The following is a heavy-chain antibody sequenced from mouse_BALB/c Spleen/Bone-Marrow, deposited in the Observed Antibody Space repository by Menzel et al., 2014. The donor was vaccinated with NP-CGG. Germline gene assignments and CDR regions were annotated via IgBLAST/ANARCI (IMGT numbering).Heavy chain of an antibody. J-gene: IGHJ1*01. V-gene: IGHV5-17*02. Sequence: EVKLVESGGGLVQPGGSRKLSCVASGFTFSSFGMHWVRQAPEKGLEWAAYISSGSSSTYYADTLKGRFTISRDNPKNTLFLQMTSLRSEDTAMYYCARGYYYGSSHYWYFDVWGAGTTVTVSS. CDR1: GFTFSSFG. CDR3: ARGYYYGSSHYWYFDV. CDR2: ISSGSSST. D-gene: IGHD1-1*01.